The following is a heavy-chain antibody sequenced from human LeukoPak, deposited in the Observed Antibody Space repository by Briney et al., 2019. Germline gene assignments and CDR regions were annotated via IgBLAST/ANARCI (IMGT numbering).Heavy chain of an antibody. CDR2: ISSSSSTI. D-gene: IGHD4-11*01. V-gene: IGHV3-48*01. CDR1: GFTFSSYS. J-gene: IGHJ5*02. CDR3: ARDLVSTVTNNWFDP. Sequence: SGGSLRLSFAASGFTFSSYSMNWVRQAPGKGLEWVSYISSSSSTIYYADSVKGRFTISRDNAKNSLYLQMNSLRAEDTAVHYCARDLVSTVTNNWFDPWGQGTLVTVSS.